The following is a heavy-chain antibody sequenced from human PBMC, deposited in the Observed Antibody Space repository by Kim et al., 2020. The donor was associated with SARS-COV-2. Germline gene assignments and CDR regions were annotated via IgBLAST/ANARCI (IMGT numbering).Heavy chain of an antibody. D-gene: IGHD3-10*01. CDR3: ARVRTMVNIDYYGMDV. V-gene: IGHV4-59*13. J-gene: IGHJ6*02. CDR2: IYYSGST. CDR1: GGSISSYY. Sequence: SETLSLTCTVSGGSISSYYWSWIRQPPGKGLEWIGYIYYSGSTNYNPSLKSRVTISVDTSKNQFSLKLSSVTAADTAVYYCARVRTMVNIDYYGMDVWGQGTTVTVSS.